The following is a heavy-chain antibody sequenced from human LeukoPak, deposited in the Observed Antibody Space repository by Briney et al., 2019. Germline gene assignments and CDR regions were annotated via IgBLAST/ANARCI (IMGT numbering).Heavy chain of an antibody. CDR1: GFTFSSYS. V-gene: IGHV3-21*04. D-gene: IGHD1-26*01. J-gene: IGHJ3*02. CDR2: ISSSSYI. CDR3: AKAIGRIDAFDT. Sequence: GGSLRLSCAASGFTFSSYSMNWVRQAPGKGLEWVSSISSSSYIYYADSVKGRFTISRDNAKNSLYLQMNSLRAEDTAVYYCAKAIGRIDAFDTWGQGTMVTVSS.